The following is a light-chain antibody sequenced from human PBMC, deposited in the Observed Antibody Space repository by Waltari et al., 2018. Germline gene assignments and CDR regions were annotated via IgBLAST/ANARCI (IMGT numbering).Light chain of an antibody. V-gene: IGKV4-1*01. CDR3: QQHYSNPV. Sequence: DIEMTQSPESLAVSLGERITITCKSGRSCLSISNNRNSLAWYQHKPGQPPKLLLYWASTRTSGVPERFIGSGSGTDFTLTITSLQAEDVAVYYCQQHYSNPVFGQGTRLELK. CDR2: WAS. CDR1: RSCLSISNNRNS. J-gene: IGKJ5*01.